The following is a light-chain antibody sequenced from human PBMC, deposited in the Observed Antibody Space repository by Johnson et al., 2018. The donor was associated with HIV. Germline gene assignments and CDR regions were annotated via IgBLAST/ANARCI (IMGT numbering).Light chain of an antibody. Sequence: QSVLTQPPSVSAAPGQKVTISCSGSSSNIGNNYVSWYQQLPGTAPKLLIYENNKRPSGIPYRFSGSKSGTSATLGITGLQTGDEADYYCGTWDSSLSVFYVFGTGTKVTVL. J-gene: IGLJ1*01. CDR2: ENN. CDR3: GTWDSSLSVFYV. CDR1: SSNIGNNY. V-gene: IGLV1-51*02.